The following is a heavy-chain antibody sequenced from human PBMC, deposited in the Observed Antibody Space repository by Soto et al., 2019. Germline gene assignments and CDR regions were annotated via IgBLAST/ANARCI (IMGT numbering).Heavy chain of an antibody. J-gene: IGHJ5*02. CDR2: IYATGTT. D-gene: IGHD1-1*01. CDR1: GASISGYY. Sequence: QVQLQESGPGLVKPSETLSLTCTVSGASISGYYWGWIRKSAGTGLEWIGRIYATGTTDYNPSLKSRVMMSVDTSKKQFSLKLRSVTAADTAVYYCVRDGTKTLRDWFDPWGQGISVTVSS. CDR3: VRDGTKTLRDWFDP. V-gene: IGHV4-4*07.